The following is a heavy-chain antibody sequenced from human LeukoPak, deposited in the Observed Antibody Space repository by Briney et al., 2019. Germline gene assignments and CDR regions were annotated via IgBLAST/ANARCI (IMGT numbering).Heavy chain of an antibody. V-gene: IGHV3-23*01. J-gene: IGHJ4*02. D-gene: IGHD2-15*01. Sequence: GGSLRLSCAASGFTFSNYAMSWVRHTPGKGLEWVSGIFASGDTTYYADSVKGRFTISRDNSKNTLYLQMNSPRAEDTAIYYCAKDSCGGSCPGWWGQGTLVTVSS. CDR3: AKDSCGGSCPGW. CDR1: GFTFSNYA. CDR2: IFASGDTT.